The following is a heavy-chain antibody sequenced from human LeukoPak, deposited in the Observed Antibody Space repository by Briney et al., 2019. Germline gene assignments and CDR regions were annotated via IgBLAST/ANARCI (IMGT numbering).Heavy chain of an antibody. J-gene: IGHJ4*02. CDR1: GDSLSSHY. CDR3: ARNVGWYSHDS. V-gene: IGHV4-59*08. CDR2: IYGSGST. Sequence: SETLSLTCTVSGDSLSSHYWSWIRQPPGKGLEWSGYIYGSGSTHYDPSIRSRVTISEDTSKNQFSLKLTSVTAADTAGYYCARNVGWYSHDSWGQGTLVTVSS. D-gene: IGHD6-19*01.